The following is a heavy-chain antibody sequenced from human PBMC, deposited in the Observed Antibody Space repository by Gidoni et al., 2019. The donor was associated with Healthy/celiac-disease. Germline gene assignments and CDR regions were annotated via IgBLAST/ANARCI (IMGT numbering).Heavy chain of an antibody. Sequence: QVQLQESGPGLVKPSQTLSLTCTVAGGSISSGDYYWSWIRQPPGKGLEWIGYVYYSGSTYYNPSLKSRVTISVDTSKNQFSLKLSSVTAADTAVYYCARDIPREDGDLLDYWGQGTLVTVSS. CDR3: ARDIPREDGDLLDY. CDR1: GGSISSGDYY. D-gene: IGHD4-17*01. J-gene: IGHJ4*02. CDR2: VYYSGST. V-gene: IGHV4-30-4*01.